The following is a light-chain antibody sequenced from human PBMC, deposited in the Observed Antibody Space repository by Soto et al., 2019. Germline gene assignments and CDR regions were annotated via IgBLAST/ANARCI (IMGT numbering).Light chain of an antibody. Sequence: DIQMTQSPSSLSASVGDRVTITCRASQSISTWLAWYQQKPGKAPKVLIYEASKLESGVPSRFSGSGSGTEFTLIISTLQPDDVATYYCQQYNSYQWTFGQGTKVDI. CDR2: EAS. J-gene: IGKJ1*01. V-gene: IGKV1-5*01. CDR1: QSISTW. CDR3: QQYNSYQWT.